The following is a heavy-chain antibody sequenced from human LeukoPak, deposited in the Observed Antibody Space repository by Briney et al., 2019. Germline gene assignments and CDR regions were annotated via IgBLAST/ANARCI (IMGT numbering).Heavy chain of an antibody. Sequence: PGGSLRLSCAASGFTFSSYWMSWVRQAPGKGLEWVASIKQDGSEKYYVDSVKGRFTISRDNAKNSLYLQMNSLRAEDTAVYYCAREGERYYFDYWGQGTLVTVSS. CDR2: IKQDGSEK. CDR1: GFTFSSYW. CDR3: AREGERYYFDY. V-gene: IGHV3-7*01. J-gene: IGHJ4*02.